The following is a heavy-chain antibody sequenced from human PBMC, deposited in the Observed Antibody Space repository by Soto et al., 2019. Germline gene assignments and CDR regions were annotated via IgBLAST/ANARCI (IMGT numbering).Heavy chain of an antibody. CDR1: GFTFSTYA. CDR3: AKDLGNCSTTSCYLDY. J-gene: IGHJ4*02. V-gene: IGHV3-23*01. D-gene: IGHD2-2*01. CDR2: ISASGRST. Sequence: TGGSLRLSCAAAGFTFSTYAMSWVRQAPGKGLEWVSSISASGRSTYSADSVKCRFTISRDNSKNTLYLQMNNLRVEEAAVYYCAKDLGNCSTTSCYLDYWGQGTLVTVSS.